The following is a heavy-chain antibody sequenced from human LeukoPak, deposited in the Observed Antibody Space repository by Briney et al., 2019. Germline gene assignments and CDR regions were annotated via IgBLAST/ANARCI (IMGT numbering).Heavy chain of an antibody. CDR1: GGSITSNSYY. Sequence: PSETLSLTCTVSGGSITSNSYYWGWIRQPPGKGLEWVGSIYYTGDTYYNPSLKRRVTISVDTSKNQFSLKLSSVTAADTAVYYCARSQGYDYYYYMDVWGKGTTVTVSS. V-gene: IGHV4-39*07. CDR2: IYYTGDT. J-gene: IGHJ6*03. CDR3: ARSQGYDYYYYMDV.